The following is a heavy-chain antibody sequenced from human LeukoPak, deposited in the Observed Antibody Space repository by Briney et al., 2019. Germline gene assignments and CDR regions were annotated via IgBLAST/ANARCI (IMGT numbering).Heavy chain of an antibody. J-gene: IGHJ4*02. V-gene: IGHV5-51*01. D-gene: IGHD5-12*01. CDR2: IYPGDSDT. CDR1: GYSFTNYW. CDR3: ARLFLVGGYRGYGFDY. Sequence: GESLKISCKGSGYSFTNYWIGWVRQMPGRGLEWMGIIYPGDSDTRYSPSFQGQVTFSADQSISTAYLQWRSLKASDTAMYYCARLFLVGGYRGYGFDYWGQGTLVTVSS.